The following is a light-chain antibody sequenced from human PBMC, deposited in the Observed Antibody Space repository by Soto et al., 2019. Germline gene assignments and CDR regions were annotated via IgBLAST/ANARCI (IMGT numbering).Light chain of an antibody. CDR1: QSISSW. J-gene: IGKJ1*01. CDR2: DAA. V-gene: IGKV1-5*01. Sequence: ASQSISSWLAWYQQKPGKAPKXMIYDAASLESGVPSRFSGSESGTDFTLTISSLQPDDVATYYCQQYNSYPQTFGQGTKVDIK. CDR3: QQYNSYPQT.